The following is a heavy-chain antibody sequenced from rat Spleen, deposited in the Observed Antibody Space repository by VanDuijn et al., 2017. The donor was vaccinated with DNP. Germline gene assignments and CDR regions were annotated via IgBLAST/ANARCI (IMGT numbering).Heavy chain of an antibody. V-gene: IGHV5-31*01. CDR1: GFTFNKYW. D-gene: IGHD4-2*01. CDR2: ITGGSGTT. Sequence: EVQLVESGGDLVQPGRSLKLSCVASGFTFNKYWMTWIRQVPGKGLEWIASITGGSGTTSYPDSVKGRFMISRDDTKNTLSLQTDSLRSEDTATYYCTTLNFYASLSEYFDYWGQGTSVTVSS. J-gene: IGHJ4*01. CDR3: TTLNFYASLSEYFDY.